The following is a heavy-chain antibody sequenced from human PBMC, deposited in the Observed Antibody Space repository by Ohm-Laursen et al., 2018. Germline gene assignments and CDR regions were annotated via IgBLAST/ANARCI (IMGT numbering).Heavy chain of an antibody. CDR3: ARYTAPYYYYGMDV. CDR2: IYYSGST. D-gene: IGHD1-1*01. J-gene: IGHJ6*02. CDR1: GGSISSYY. V-gene: IGHV4-59*01. Sequence: PSETLSLTCTVSGGSISSYYWSWIRQPPGKGQEWIGYIYYSGSTNYNPSLKSRVTISVDTSKNQFSLKLSSVTAADTAVYYCARYTAPYYYYGMDVWGQGTTVTVSS.